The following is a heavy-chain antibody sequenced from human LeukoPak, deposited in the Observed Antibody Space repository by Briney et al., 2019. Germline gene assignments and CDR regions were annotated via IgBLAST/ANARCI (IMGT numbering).Heavy chain of an antibody. J-gene: IGHJ4*02. V-gene: IGHV3-74*01. D-gene: IGHD6-13*01. CDR3: ARGTIAAASVVY. Sequence: GGSLRLSCAASGFTFSSHWMHWVRHAPGKGLVWVSDIKYDGGAASYADSVKGRFTISRDNAKNTLYLQMNSLTVDDTAVYHCARGTIAAASVVYWGLGSLVTVSS. CDR2: IKYDGGAA. CDR1: GFTFSSHW.